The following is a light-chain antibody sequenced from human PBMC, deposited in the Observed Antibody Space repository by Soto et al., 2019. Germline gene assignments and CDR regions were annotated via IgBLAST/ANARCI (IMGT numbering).Light chain of an antibody. CDR3: QQYHNWPPVT. J-gene: IGKJ1*01. V-gene: IGKV3-15*01. CDR2: GAS. Sequence: IVMTQSPATLSVSPGERATLSCRASQSVSSNLAWFQQKPGQAPRLLIYGASTRATGVPARFSGSGSGTEFTLTISSLQSEDFAVYYCQQYHNWPPVTFGQGTKVE. CDR1: QSVSSN.